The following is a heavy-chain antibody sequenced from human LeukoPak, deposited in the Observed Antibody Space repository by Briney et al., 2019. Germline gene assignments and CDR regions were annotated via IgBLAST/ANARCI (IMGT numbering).Heavy chain of an antibody. V-gene: IGHV3-21*01. CDR3: AREGHGLTLDYGMDV. Sequence: PGGSLRLSCAASGFTFNSYNMNWVRQAPGKGLEWVSYINSNSGYIYYADSVKGRFTISRDNAKSSLYLQMNSLRAEDTAVYYCAREGHGLTLDYGMDVWGQGTTVTVSS. D-gene: IGHD4/OR15-4a*01. J-gene: IGHJ6*02. CDR2: INSNSGYI. CDR1: GFTFNSYN.